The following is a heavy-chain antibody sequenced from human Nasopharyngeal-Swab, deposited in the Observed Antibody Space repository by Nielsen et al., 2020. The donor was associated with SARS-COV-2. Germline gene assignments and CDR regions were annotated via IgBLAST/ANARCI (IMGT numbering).Heavy chain of an antibody. CDR1: GYTFTSYY. D-gene: IGHD3-22*01. CDR2: INPSGGST. CDR3: ARGDYYDSSGYYDGYFDY. J-gene: IGHJ4*02. Sequence: ASVKVSCKASGYTFTSYYMNWVRHAPGQGLEWWGIINPSGGSTSYAQKFQGRVTMTRDTSTSTVYMELSSLRSEDTAVYYCARGDYYDSSGYYDGYFDYWGQGTLVTVSS. V-gene: IGHV1-46*01.